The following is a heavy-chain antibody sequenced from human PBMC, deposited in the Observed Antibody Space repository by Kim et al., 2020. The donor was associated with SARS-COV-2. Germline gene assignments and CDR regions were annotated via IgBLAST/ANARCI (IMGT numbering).Heavy chain of an antibody. CDR2: ISGNNGNT. D-gene: IGHD6-19*01. J-gene: IGHJ4*02. V-gene: IGHV1-18*01. CDR1: GYTFTSYG. CDR3: ARDFYGFRSSDWYDVFDY. Sequence: ASVKVSCKASGYTFTSYGISWVRQAPGQGLEWMGWISGNNGNTKYAQKFQGRVTMTTDTSTSTAYMELRSLRSDDTAVYYCARDFYGFRSSDWYDVFDYWGQGTLVTVSS.